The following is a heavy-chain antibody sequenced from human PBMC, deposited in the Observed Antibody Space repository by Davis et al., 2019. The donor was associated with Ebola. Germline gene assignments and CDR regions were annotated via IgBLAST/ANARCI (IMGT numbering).Heavy chain of an antibody. J-gene: IGHJ6*03. CDR3: ARVLAGTTIFGVVYYYYYYMDV. D-gene: IGHD3-3*01. Sequence: GESLKISCAASGFTFSSYSMNWVRQAPGKGLEWVSSISSSSSYIYYADSVKGRFTISRDNAKNSLYLQMNSLRAEDTALYYCARVLAGTTIFGVVYYYYYYMDVWGKGTTVTVSS. CDR1: GFTFSSYS. V-gene: IGHV3-21*04. CDR2: ISSSSSYI.